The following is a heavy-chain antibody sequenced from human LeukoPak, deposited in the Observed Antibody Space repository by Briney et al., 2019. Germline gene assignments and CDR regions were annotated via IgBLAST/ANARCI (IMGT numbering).Heavy chain of an antibody. CDR2: ISGSGGST. CDR1: GFTFSSYA. J-gene: IGHJ4*02. CDR3: AKVKGDDYVWGSYRPPPDFDY. V-gene: IGHV3-23*01. D-gene: IGHD3-16*02. Sequence: SGGSLGLSCAASGFTFSSYAMSWVRQAPGKGLEWVSAISGSGGSTYYADSVKGRFTISRDNSKNTLYLQMNSLSAEDTAVYYCAKVKGDDYVWGSYRPPPDFDYWGQGTLVTVSS.